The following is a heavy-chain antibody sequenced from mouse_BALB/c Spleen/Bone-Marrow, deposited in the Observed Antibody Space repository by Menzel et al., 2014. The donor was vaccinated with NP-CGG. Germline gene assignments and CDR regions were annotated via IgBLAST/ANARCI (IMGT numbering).Heavy chain of an antibody. J-gene: IGHJ2*01. D-gene: IGHD2-1*01. Sequence: XQLQQSGAELVRPGASVKLSCKASGYTFTNXWXNWVXQRPXXGXXWXXXIYPSGSYTTYNQNFKDKATLTVDKSSSTAYMQLSSPTSEDSAVYYCTGYGNYFDYWGQGTTLTVSS. CDR1: GYTFTNXW. CDR2: IYPSGSYT. V-gene: IGHV1-69*02. CDR3: TGYGNYFDY.